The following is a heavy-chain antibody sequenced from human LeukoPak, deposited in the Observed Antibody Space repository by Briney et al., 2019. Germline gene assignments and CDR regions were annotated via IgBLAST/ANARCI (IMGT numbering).Heavy chain of an antibody. J-gene: IGHJ4*02. CDR1: GFTSSRYA. CDR3: ARISPDQYYDFWSGPPYYFDY. Sequence: GGSLSLSCAASGFTSSRYAMHWVRQAPAKGLEWVGVISYDGCNKYYAHPVKGRFTISRDNPQNTLAVQMNSLRAEDTAVYYCARISPDQYYDFWSGPPYYFDYWGQGTLVTVSS. CDR2: ISYDGCNK. V-gene: IGHV3-30-3*01. D-gene: IGHD3-3*01.